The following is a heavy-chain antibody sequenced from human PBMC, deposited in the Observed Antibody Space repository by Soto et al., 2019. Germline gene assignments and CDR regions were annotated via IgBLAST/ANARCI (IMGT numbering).Heavy chain of an antibody. CDR3: ARDFFDYHGSGSMGYGMDV. Sequence: GGSLRLSCAASGFTFSSYEMNWVRQAPGKGLEWVSYISSSGSTIYYADSVKGRFTISRDNAKNPLYLQMNSLRAEDTAVYYCARDFFDYHGSGSMGYGMDVWGQGTTVTVSS. CDR2: ISSSGSTI. CDR1: GFTFSSYE. D-gene: IGHD3-10*01. V-gene: IGHV3-48*03. J-gene: IGHJ6*02.